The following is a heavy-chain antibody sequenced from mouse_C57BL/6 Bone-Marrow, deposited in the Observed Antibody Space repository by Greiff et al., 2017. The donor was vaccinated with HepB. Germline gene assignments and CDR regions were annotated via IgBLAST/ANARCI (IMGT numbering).Heavy chain of an antibody. CDR2: ISYDGSN. J-gene: IGHJ3*01. CDR1: GYSITSGYY. V-gene: IGHV3-6*01. CDR3: ARDRPLAY. Sequence: ESGPGLVKPSQSLSLTCSVTGYSITSGYYWNWIRQFPGNKLEWMGYISYDGSNNYNPSLKNRISITRDTSKNQFFLKLNSVTTEDTATYYCARDRPLAYWGQGTLVTVSA.